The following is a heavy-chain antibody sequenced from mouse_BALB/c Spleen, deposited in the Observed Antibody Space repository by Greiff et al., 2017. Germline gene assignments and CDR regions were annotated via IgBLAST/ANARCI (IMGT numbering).Heavy chain of an antibody. J-gene: IGHJ4*01. V-gene: IGHV1-4*01. Sequence: QVQLKQSGAELARPGASVKMSCKASGYTFTSYTMHWVKQRPGQGLEWIGYINPSSGYTNYNQKFKDKATLTADKSSSTAYMQLSSLTSEDSAVYYCAGPYYGSLPYAMDYWGQGTSVTVSS. CDR2: INPSSGYT. D-gene: IGHD1-1*01. CDR3: AGPYYGSLPYAMDY. CDR1: GYTFTSYT.